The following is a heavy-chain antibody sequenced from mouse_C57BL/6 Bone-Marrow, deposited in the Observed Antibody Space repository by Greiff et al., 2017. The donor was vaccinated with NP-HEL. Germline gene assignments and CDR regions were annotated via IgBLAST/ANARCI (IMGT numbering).Heavy chain of an antibody. Sequence: QVQLQQSGAELARPGASVKLSCKASGYTFTSYGISWVKQRTGQGLEWIGEIYPRSGNTYYNEKFKGKATLTADKSSSTAYMELRSLTSEDSAVYFCARESSPHGYFEGWGTGTTVTVTS. D-gene: IGHD1-1*01. J-gene: IGHJ1*03. CDR1: GYTFTSYG. CDR2: IYPRSGNT. V-gene: IGHV1-81*01. CDR3: ARESSPHGYFEG.